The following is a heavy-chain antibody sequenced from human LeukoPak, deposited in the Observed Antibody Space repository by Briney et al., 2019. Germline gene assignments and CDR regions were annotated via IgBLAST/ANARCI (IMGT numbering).Heavy chain of an antibody. Sequence: PGGSLRLSCAASGFTFSSYGMHWVRQAPGKGLEWVAFIRYDGSNKYYADSVKGRFTISRDNSKNTLYLQMNSLRAEDTAVYYCAKDSSSGYIPASYYFDYWGQGTLVTVSS. D-gene: IGHD5-12*01. CDR2: IRYDGSNK. J-gene: IGHJ4*02. V-gene: IGHV3-30*02. CDR3: AKDSSSGYIPASYYFDY. CDR1: GFTFSSYG.